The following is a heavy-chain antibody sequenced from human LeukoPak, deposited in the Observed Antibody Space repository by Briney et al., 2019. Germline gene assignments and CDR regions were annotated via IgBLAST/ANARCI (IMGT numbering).Heavy chain of an antibody. CDR3: AKEGRADGSGSYYRAGAFDI. D-gene: IGHD3-10*01. CDR1: GFTFNFYA. V-gene: IGHV3-23*01. J-gene: IGHJ3*02. CDR2: TSGTGEST. Sequence: GGSLRLSCAASGFTFNFYAMTWVRQAPGKGPEWVSATSGTGESTYYADSVRGRFTISRDNSKNTLYLQMDSLKAEDTAVYYCAKEGRADGSGSYYRAGAFDIWGQGTMVTVSS.